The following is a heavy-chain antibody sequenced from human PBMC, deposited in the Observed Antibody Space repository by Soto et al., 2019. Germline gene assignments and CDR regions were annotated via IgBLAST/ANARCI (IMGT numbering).Heavy chain of an antibody. V-gene: IGHV4-4*02. CDR1: GGSISSSNW. D-gene: IGHD3-22*01. CDR3: AREPYYYDSSGYYSGNWFDP. Sequence: SETLSLTCAVSGGSISSSNWWSWVRQPPGKGLEWIGEIYHSGSTNYNPSLKSRVTISVDKSKNQFSLKLSSVTAADTAVYYCAREPYYYDSSGYYSGNWFDPWGQGTLVTVSS. J-gene: IGHJ5*02. CDR2: IYHSGST.